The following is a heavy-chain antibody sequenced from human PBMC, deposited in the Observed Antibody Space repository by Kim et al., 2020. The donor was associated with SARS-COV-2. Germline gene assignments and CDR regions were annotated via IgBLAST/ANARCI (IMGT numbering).Heavy chain of an antibody. CDR3: ARAHSGSYYSYFDY. D-gene: IGHD1-26*01. V-gene: IGHV3-30-3*01. Sequence: VGSLRLSCAASGFTFSSYAMHWVRQAPGKGLEWVAVISYDGSNKYYADSVKGRFTISRDNSKNTLYLQMNSLRAEDTAVYYCARAHSGSYYSYFDYWGQG. CDR2: ISYDGSNK. CDR1: GFTFSSYA. J-gene: IGHJ4*02.